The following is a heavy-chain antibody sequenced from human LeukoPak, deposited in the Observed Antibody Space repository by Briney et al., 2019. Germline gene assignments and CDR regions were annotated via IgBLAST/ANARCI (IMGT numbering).Heavy chain of an antibody. CDR1: VGSFRGYY. D-gene: IGHD3-3*01. CDR3: ARESTIFGVVRYFDY. J-gene: IGHJ4*02. V-gene: IGHV4-34*01. Sequence: SETLSLTCAVYVGSFRGYYWSWIRQPPGKGLEWIGEINHSGSTNYNPSLKSRVTISVDTSKNQFSLKLSSVTAADTAVYYCARESTIFGVVRYFDYWGQGTLVTVSS. CDR2: INHSGST.